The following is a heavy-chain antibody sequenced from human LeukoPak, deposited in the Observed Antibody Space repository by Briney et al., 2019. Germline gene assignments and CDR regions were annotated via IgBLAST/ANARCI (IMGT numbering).Heavy chain of an antibody. CDR1: GFTFSSYW. CDR2: INSGGSST. D-gene: IGHD3-10*01. V-gene: IGHV3-74*01. CDR3: VRGYPSDY. J-gene: IGHJ4*02. Sequence: GGSLRLSCAGFGFTFSSYWMHWVRQAPGKGLVWVSRINSGGSSTNYADSVKGRFTISRHNAKNTLYLQMNSLRAEDTAAYYCVRGYPSDYWGQGTLVTVSS.